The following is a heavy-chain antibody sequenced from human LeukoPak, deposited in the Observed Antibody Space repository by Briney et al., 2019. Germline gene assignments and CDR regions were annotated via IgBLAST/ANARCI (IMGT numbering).Heavy chain of an antibody. Sequence: GGSLRLSCAASGFTFTTYWMHWVRQAPGKGLEWVSVIYSGGSAYYADSVKGRFTISRDNSKNTLYLQMNSLRAEDTAVYYCARYTYVSDYFDYWGQGTLVTVSS. CDR1: GFTFTTYW. CDR3: ARYTYVSDYFDY. J-gene: IGHJ4*02. V-gene: IGHV3-53*01. CDR2: IYSGGSA. D-gene: IGHD5-18*01.